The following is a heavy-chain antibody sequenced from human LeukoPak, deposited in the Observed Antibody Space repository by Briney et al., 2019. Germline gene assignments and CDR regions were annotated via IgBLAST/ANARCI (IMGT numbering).Heavy chain of an antibody. V-gene: IGHV3-21*04. Sequence: GGSLRLSCAASGFTFNNYDMNWVRQAPGKGLEWVSSISSSGNNIFYADSVKGRFTISGDNAKNSLYLQINSLRAEDTAVYYCARDTGSSWPASGVYYFDYWGEGTLVTVSS. J-gene: IGHJ4*02. D-gene: IGHD6-13*01. CDR1: GFTFNNYD. CDR3: ARDTGSSWPASGVYYFDY. CDR2: ISSSGNNI.